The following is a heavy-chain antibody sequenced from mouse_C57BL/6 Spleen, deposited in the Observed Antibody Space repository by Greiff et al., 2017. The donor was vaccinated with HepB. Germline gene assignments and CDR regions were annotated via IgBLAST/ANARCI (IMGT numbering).Heavy chain of an antibody. Sequence: EVKLQESGPELVKPGASVKIPCKASGYTFTDYNMDWVKQSHGKSLEWIGDINPNNGGTIYNQKFKGKATLTVDKSSSTAYMELRSLTSEDTAVYYCALQLRFAYWGQGTLVTVSA. V-gene: IGHV1-18*01. CDR1: GYTFTDYN. D-gene: IGHD4-1*02. J-gene: IGHJ3*01. CDR3: ALQLRFAY. CDR2: INPNNGGT.